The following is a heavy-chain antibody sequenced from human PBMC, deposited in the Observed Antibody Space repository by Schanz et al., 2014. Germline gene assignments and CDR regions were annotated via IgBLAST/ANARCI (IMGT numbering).Heavy chain of an antibody. D-gene: IGHD3-3*01. CDR3: ARALKGKVAIFGVIAAQNYYDMDV. V-gene: IGHV1-8*02. Sequence: QVQLVQSGAEVKKPGASVKVSCKASGYTFTSYGISWVRQAPGQGLEWMGWMNPKTGNTDHAQKFQGRVSMTWDTATSTAYLDLSRLRSEDTGVYYCARALKGKVAIFGVIAAQNYYDMDVWGKGTTVTVSS. J-gene: IGHJ6*03. CDR1: GYTFTSYG. CDR2: MNPKTGNT.